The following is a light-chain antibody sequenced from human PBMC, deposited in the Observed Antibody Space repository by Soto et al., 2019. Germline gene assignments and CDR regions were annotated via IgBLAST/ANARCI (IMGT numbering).Light chain of an antibody. Sequence: LTQAPGTLSMSRGEGATLSCRTSQRVDNNFVAWYQQTPGQAPRLLIYGASTRATGIPDRFSGSGFGTDFTLTITRLEPEDFAVYYCQQYGSSLWTFALGTKVAIK. V-gene: IGKV3-20*01. J-gene: IGKJ1*01. CDR1: QRVDNNF. CDR3: QQYGSSLWT. CDR2: GAS.